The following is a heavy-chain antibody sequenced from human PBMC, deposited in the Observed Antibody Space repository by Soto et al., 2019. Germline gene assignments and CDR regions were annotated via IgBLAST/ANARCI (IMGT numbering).Heavy chain of an antibody. D-gene: IGHD2-2*01. CDR2: ISGSGGST. CDR1: GFTFSSYA. V-gene: IGHV3-23*01. J-gene: IGHJ5*02. CDR3: AKTRGGQLLLRGWFDP. Sequence: GGSLRLSCAASGFTFSSYAMSWVRQAPGKGLEWVSAISGSGGSTYYADSVKGRFTISRDNSKNTLYLQMNSLRAEDTAVYYCAKTRGGQLLLRGWFDPWGQGTLVTVSS.